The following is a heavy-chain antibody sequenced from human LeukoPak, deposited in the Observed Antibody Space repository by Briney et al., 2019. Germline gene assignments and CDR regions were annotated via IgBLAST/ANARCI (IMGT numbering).Heavy chain of an antibody. D-gene: IGHD3-22*01. CDR2: ISWNSGSI. CDR3: AKGEKYYYDSSGYYLFDY. CDR1: GFTFDDYA. J-gene: IGHJ4*02. Sequence: GGSLRLSCAASGFTFDDYAMHWVRQAPGKGLEWVSGISWNSGSIGYADSVKGRFTISRDNAKNSLYLQMNSLRAEDMALYYCAKGEKYYYDSSGYYLFDYWGQGTLVTVSS. V-gene: IGHV3-9*03.